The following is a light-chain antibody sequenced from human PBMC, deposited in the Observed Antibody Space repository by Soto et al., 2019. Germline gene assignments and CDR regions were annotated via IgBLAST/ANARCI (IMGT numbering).Light chain of an antibody. CDR1: QSISSY. V-gene: IGKV1-5*01. J-gene: IGKJ1*01. CDR2: DAS. CDR3: QQYNSYSPWT. Sequence: DIQMTQSPSTLSGSVGDRVTITCRASQSISSYLNWYQQKPGKAPKLLIYDASTLESGVPSRFSGSGSGTEFTLTISILQPDDFATYDCQQYNSYSPWTFGQGTKVDIK.